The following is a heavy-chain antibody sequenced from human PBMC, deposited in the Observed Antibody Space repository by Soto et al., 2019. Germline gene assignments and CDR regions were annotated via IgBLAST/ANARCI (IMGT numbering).Heavy chain of an antibody. D-gene: IGHD4-17*01. Sequence: ASVKVSCKASGYTFTGYYMHWVRQAPGQGLEWMGWINPNSGGTNYAQKFRGRVTMTRDTSISTAYMELSRLRSDDTAVYYCARDHDYGDYGLYYGMDVWGQGTTVTV. V-gene: IGHV1-2*02. J-gene: IGHJ6*02. CDR1: GYTFTGYY. CDR3: ARDHDYGDYGLYYGMDV. CDR2: INPNSGGT.